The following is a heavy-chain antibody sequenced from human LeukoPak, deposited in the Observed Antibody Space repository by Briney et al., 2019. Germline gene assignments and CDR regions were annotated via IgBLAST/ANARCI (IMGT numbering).Heavy chain of an antibody. CDR1: GFTFRDYS. D-gene: IGHD3-10*02. CDR3: AELGITMIGGV. CDR2: ISSSSSYI. Sequence: GGSLRLSCGASGFTFRDYSMTWVRQAPGKGLEWVACISSSSSYIYYADSVQGRFTISRDNAKNSLYLQMNSLRAEDTAVYYCAELGITMIGGVWGKGTTVTISS. J-gene: IGHJ6*04. V-gene: IGHV3-21*01.